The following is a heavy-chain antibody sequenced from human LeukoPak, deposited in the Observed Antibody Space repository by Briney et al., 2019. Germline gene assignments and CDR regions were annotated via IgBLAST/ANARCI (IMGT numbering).Heavy chain of an antibody. CDR2: IHYSGST. CDR1: GDSISTNYSY. Sequence: PSETLSLTCTVSGDSISTNYSYWGWIRQPPGKGLEWIGSIHYSGSTYYNPSLKSRVTMSVDTSKNQFSLKVTPVTATDTAAYYCARHQGQWLILYYFDYWGQGSVVTVSS. J-gene: IGHJ4*02. CDR3: ARHQGQWLILYYFDY. V-gene: IGHV4-39*01. D-gene: IGHD6-19*01.